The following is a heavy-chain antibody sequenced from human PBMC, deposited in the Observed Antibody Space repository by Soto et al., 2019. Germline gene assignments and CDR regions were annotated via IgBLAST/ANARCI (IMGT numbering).Heavy chain of an antibody. CDR1: GGSISSSSYY. CDR2: IYYSGST. V-gene: IGHV4-39*01. D-gene: IGHD5-18*01. CDR3: ATMAEDTAMVDFDY. J-gene: IGHJ4*02. Sequence: PSETLSLTCTVSGGSISSSSYYWGWIRQPPGKGLEWIGSIYYSGSTYYNPSLKSRVTISVDTSKNQFSLKLSSVTAADTAVYYCATMAEDTAMVDFDYWGQGTLVTVSS.